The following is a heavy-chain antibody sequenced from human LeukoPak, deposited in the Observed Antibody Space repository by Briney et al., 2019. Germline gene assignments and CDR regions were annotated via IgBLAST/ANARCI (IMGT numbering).Heavy chain of an antibody. CDR1: GFTFSSYA. J-gene: IGHJ5*02. Sequence: PGRSLRPSCAASGFTFSSYAMHWVRQAPGKGLEWVAVISYDGSNKYYADSVKGRFTISRDNSKNTLYLQMNSLRAEDTAVYYCARGSDKTTRFDPWGQGTLVTVSS. D-gene: IGHD4-11*01. CDR2: ISYDGSNK. CDR3: ARGSDKTTRFDP. V-gene: IGHV3-30-3*01.